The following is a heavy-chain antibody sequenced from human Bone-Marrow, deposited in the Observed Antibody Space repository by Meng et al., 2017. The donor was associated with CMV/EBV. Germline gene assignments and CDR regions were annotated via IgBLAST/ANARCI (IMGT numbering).Heavy chain of an antibody. CDR2: INPSGGST. Sequence: ASVKVSCKSSGYTFTIYYMHWVRQAPGQGLEWMGIINPSGGSTSYAQKFQGRVTMTRDTSTSTVYMELSSLRSEDTAVYYCARDLGNSVIVVVPAARRMWDYYYGMDVWGQGTTVTVSS. CDR1: GYTFTIYY. J-gene: IGHJ6*02. D-gene: IGHD2-2*01. CDR3: ARDLGNSVIVVVPAARRMWDYYYGMDV. V-gene: IGHV1-46*01.